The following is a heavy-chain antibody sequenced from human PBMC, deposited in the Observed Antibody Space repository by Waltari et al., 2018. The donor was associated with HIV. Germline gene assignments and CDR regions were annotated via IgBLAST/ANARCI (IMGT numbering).Heavy chain of an antibody. CDR2: IGYDGNEK. Sequence: QVQLVESGGGVVQPGRSLRLSCAASGFTFSSYAMHWVRQAPGKGVEVVAVIGYDGNEKYYADSVKGRFTISRGNSRNTLYLQMNSLRAEDTAVYYCARGRGGPDYWGQGTLVTVSS. CDR3: ARGRGGPDY. D-gene: IGHD3-10*01. CDR1: GFTFSSYA. V-gene: IGHV3-30*01. J-gene: IGHJ4*02.